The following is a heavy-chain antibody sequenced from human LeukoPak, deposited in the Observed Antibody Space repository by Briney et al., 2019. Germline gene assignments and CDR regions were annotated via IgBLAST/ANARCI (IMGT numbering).Heavy chain of an antibody. Sequence: GGSLRLSCAASGFAFSDYYMSWIRQAPGKGLEWVSFISSSGSTIYYADSMKGRFTISRDNAKNSVYLQMNSLRAEDTAVYYCARGLGYCSGGSCPRRAFDIWGQGTVVTVSS. CDR1: GFAFSDYY. J-gene: IGHJ3*02. CDR3: ARGLGYCSGGSCPRRAFDI. CDR2: ISSSGSTI. V-gene: IGHV3-11*01. D-gene: IGHD2-15*01.